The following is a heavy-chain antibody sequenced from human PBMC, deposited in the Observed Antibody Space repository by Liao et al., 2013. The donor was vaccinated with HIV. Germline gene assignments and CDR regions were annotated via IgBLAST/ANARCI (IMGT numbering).Heavy chain of an antibody. J-gene: IGHJ2*01. CDR3: ARERIPLKFGYFDL. CDR1: GASITSGTYY. Sequence: QVQLQESGPGLVKPSQTLSLTCTVSGASITSGTYYWSWIRQPAGKGLEWIGRFYSSGSTNYSPSFKSRVTISVDTSKNQFSLNLNSVTAADTAMYYCARERIPLKFGYFDLWGRGTLVAVSS. V-gene: IGHV4-61*02. D-gene: IGHD2-15*01. CDR2: FYSSGST.